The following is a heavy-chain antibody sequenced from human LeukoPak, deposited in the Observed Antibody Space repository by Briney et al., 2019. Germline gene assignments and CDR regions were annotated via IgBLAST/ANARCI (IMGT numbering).Heavy chain of an antibody. CDR3: ARDSLSPLYSSGVDAFDI. CDR1: GYTFTGYY. V-gene: IGHV1-2*02. Sequence: ASVKVSCKASGYTFTGYYMHWVRQAPGQGLEWMGWINPNSGGTNYAQKLQGRVTMTTDTSTSTAYMELRSLRSDDTAVYYCARDSLSPLYSSGVDAFDIWGQGTMVTVSS. J-gene: IGHJ3*02. CDR2: INPNSGGT. D-gene: IGHD6-19*01.